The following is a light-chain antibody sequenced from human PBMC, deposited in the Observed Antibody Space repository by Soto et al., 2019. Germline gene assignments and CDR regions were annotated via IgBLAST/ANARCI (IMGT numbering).Light chain of an antibody. CDR2: KAS. CDR3: QQYNSYSPRWT. V-gene: IGKV1-5*03. Sequence: DIQMTQSPSTLSASVGDRVTITCRASQSISSWLAWYQQKPGKAPKLQIYKASSLESGVPSRFSGSGSGTEFTLTISSLQPDDFATYYCQQYNSYSPRWTFGQGTKVEIK. CDR1: QSISSW. J-gene: IGKJ1*01.